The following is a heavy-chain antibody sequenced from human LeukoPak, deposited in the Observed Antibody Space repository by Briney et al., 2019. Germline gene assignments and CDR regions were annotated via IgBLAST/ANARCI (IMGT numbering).Heavy chain of an antibody. V-gene: IGHV3-21*01. CDR3: AKVIVAARTGAFDI. CDR2: ISSSSSYI. J-gene: IGHJ3*02. Sequence: PGGSLRLSCAASGFTFSSYSMNWVRQAPGKGLEWVSSISSSSSYIYYADSVKGRFTISRDNSKNTLYLQMNSLRAEDTAVYYCAKVIVAARTGAFDIWGQGTMVTVSS. D-gene: IGHD2-15*01. CDR1: GFTFSSYS.